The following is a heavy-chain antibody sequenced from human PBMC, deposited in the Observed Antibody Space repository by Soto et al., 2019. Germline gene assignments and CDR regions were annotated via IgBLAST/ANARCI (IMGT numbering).Heavy chain of an antibody. CDR2: IYHSGST. V-gene: IGHV4-30-2*01. CDR3: ARADSSGWYVGPIDY. J-gene: IGHJ4*02. D-gene: IGHD6-19*01. CDR1: GGSISSGGYS. Sequence: SETLSLTCAVSGGSISSGGYSWSWIRQPPGKGLEWIGYIYHSGSTYYNPSLKSRVTISVDRSKNQFSLKLSSVTAADTAVYYCARADSSGWYVGPIDYWAQGTLVTVSS.